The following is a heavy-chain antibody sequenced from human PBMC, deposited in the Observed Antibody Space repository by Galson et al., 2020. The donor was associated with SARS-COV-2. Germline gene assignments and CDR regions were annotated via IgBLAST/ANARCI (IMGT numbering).Heavy chain of an antibody. Sequence: GESLKISCEVSGFTLSSYWMHWVRQAPGKGLVWVSRINSDGSSTYYADSVRGRFTVSRDNAKNTLYLQLNSLRAEDTAVYYCARGSRSAEDYWGKGALVTVSS. J-gene: IGHJ4*02. CDR2: INSDGSST. CDR1: GFTLSSYW. CDR3: ARGSRSAEDY. V-gene: IGHV3-74*01. D-gene: IGHD6-25*01.